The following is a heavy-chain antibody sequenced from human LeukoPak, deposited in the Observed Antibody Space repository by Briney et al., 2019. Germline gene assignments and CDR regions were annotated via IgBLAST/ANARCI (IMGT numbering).Heavy chain of an antibody. CDR3: ASFIGYSSGIDY. CDR1: GGSFSGYY. V-gene: IGHV4-34*01. J-gene: IGHJ4*02. D-gene: IGHD6-19*01. CDR2: INHSGST. Sequence: PSETLSLTCAVYGGSFSGYYWSWIRQPPGKGLEWIGEINHSGSTNYNPSLKSRVTISVDTSKNQFSLKLSSVTAADTAVYYCASFIGYSSGIDYWGQGTLVTVSS.